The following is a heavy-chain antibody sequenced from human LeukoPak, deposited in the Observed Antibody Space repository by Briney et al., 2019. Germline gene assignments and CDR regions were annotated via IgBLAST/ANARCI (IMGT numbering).Heavy chain of an antibody. CDR2: FDPEDGET. V-gene: IGHV1-24*01. D-gene: IGHD1-26*01. J-gene: IGHJ6*02. Sequence: GASVKVACKVSGYTLTELSMHWVRQAPGKGLEWMGGFDPEDGETIYAQKFQGRVTMTEDTSTDTAYMELSSLRSEDTAVYYCATDAYRIVGATRFYYYGMDVWGQGTTVTVSS. CDR3: ATDAYRIVGATRFYYYGMDV. CDR1: GYTLTELS.